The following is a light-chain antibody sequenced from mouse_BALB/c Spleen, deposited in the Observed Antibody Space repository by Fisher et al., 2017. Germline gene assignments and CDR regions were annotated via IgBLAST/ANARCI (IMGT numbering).Light chain of an antibody. J-gene: IGKJ1*01. CDR3: QQYHSYPT. CDR1: SSVSSSY. CDR2: STS. V-gene: IGKV4-57-1*01. Sequence: DIVMTQSPAIMSASLGEEITLTCSASSSVSSSYLHWYQQKSGASPKLWIYSTSNLASGVPARFSGSGSGTSYSLTISSMEAEDAATYYCQQYHSYPTFGGGTKLEIK.